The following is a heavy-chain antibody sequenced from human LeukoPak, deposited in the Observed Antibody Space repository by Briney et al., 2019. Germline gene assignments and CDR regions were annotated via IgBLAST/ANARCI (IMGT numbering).Heavy chain of an antibody. CDR1: SGSFSGYS. J-gene: IGHJ4*02. CDR2: INHSGST. Sequence: SETLSLTCAVYSGSFSGYSWNWIRQPPGKGLEWIGEINHSGSTNYNPSLKSRVTISVDPSKNQFSLKLSSVTAADTAVYYCARSGIPAPGPTHWGQGTLVTVSS. CDR3: ARSGIPAPGPTH. D-gene: IGHD6-13*01. V-gene: IGHV4-34*01.